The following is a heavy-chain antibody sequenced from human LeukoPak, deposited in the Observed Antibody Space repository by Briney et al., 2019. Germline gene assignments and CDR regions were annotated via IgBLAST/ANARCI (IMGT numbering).Heavy chain of an antibody. J-gene: IGHJ4*02. CDR2: ISWDGSDK. Sequence: PGRSLSLSCVASGFDFNTFGMHWVRRAPDTGLEWVAVISWDGSDKYYADSVKGRFTISRDNSKNTLYLQMDSLRSEDTGVYYCVRQAQEDYWGQGTLVTVSS. CDR3: VRQAQEDY. V-gene: IGHV3-30*03. CDR1: GFDFNTFG.